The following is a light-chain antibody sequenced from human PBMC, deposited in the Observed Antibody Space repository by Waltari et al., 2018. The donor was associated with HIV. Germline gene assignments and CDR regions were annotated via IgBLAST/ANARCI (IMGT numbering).Light chain of an antibody. J-gene: IGLJ1*01. V-gene: IGLV2-23*02. CDR3: CSYAGSSTYV. CDR2: EVS. Sequence: QSALTQPASVSGAPGQSITISCTGTSSDVGSYNTVYWYQQHPGKAPKLMIYEVSKRPSGVSNRFSGSKSGNTASLTISGLQAEDEADYYCCSYAGSSTYVFGTGTKVTVL. CDR1: SSDVGSYNT.